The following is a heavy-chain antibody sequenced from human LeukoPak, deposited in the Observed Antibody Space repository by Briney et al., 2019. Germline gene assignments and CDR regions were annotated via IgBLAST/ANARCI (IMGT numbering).Heavy chain of an antibody. Sequence: GRSLRLSCAASGFTFSSYAMHWVRQAPGKGLEWVAVISYDGSNKYYADSVKGRFTISRDNSKNTLYLQMNSLRAEDTAVYYCARAASSSRYDYYYYYYMDVWGKGTTVTVSS. J-gene: IGHJ6*03. CDR1: GFTFSSYA. CDR3: ARAASSSRYDYYYYYYMDV. CDR2: ISYDGSNK. V-gene: IGHV3-30*01. D-gene: IGHD6-13*01.